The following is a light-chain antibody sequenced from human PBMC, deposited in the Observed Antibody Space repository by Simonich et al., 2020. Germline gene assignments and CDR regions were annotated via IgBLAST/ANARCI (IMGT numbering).Light chain of an antibody. J-gene: IGLJ3*02. CDR2: EGS. CDR3: CSYAGSSTFNWV. Sequence: QSALTQPASVSGSPGQSITISCTGTSSDVGSYNLVSCYQQHPGKAPKLMIYEGSKRTSRVSNRFSGSKSGNTASLTISGLQAEDEADYYCCSYAGSSTFNWVFGGGTKLTVL. V-gene: IGLV2-23*03. CDR1: SSDVGSYNL.